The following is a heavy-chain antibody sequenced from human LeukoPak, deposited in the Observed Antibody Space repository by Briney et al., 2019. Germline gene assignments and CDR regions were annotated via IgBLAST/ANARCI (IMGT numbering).Heavy chain of an antibody. CDR2: IYTSGST. CDR3: ARVGAVAAIPYYYYYMDV. D-gene: IGHD6-19*01. CDR1: GGSISSYY. V-gene: IGHV4-4*07. J-gene: IGHJ6*03. Sequence: PSGTLSLTCTVSGGSISSYYWSWIRQPAGKGLEWIGRIYTSGSTNYNPSLKSRVTMSVDTSKNQFSLKLSSVTAADTAVYYCARVGAVAAIPYYYYYMDVWGKGTTVTVSS.